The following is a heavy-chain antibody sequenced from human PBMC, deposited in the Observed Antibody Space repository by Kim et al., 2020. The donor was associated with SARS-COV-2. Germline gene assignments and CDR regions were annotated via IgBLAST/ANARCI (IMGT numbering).Heavy chain of an antibody. J-gene: IGHJ6*03. D-gene: IGHD3-3*01. CDR2: ISGSGGST. CDR1: GFTFSSYA. V-gene: IGHV3-23*01. CDR3: AKDRPTVRFLEWPDYSYMDV. Sequence: GGSLRLSCAASGFTFSSYAMSWVRQAPGKGLEWVSAISGSGGSTYYADSVKGRFTISRDNSKNTLYLQMNSLRAEDTAVYYGAKDRPTVRFLEWPDYSYMDVWGKGTTVTVSS.